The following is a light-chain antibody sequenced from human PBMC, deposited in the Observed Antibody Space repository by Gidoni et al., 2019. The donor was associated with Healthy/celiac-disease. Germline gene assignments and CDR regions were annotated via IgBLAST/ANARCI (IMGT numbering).Light chain of an antibody. Sequence: EILLPPSPSTLSLSPGERATLSCSASQSVSSYLARYQQKPGQAPMLLIDDASNRATGIPARFSGSSSATDFTLTISSLEPEYFAVYYCQQRSNWPLFXGXTKVEIK. V-gene: IGKV3-11*01. CDR3: QQRSNWPL. CDR1: QSVSSY. J-gene: IGKJ4*01. CDR2: DAS.